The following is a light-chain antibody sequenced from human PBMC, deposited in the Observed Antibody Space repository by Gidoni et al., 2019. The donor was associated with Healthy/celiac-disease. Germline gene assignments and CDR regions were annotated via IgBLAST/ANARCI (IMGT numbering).Light chain of an antibody. CDR1: QGISSY. J-gene: IGKJ3*01. CDR3: QQLNSYPLFT. CDR2: AAS. Sequence: IQLTQSPSFLSAYVGDRVTITCRASQGISSYLAWYQQKPGKAPKLLIYAASTLQSGVPSRFSRSGSRTEFPLSICSLLPEDFSTYYCQQLNSYPLFTFGPGTKVDIK. V-gene: IGKV1-9*01.